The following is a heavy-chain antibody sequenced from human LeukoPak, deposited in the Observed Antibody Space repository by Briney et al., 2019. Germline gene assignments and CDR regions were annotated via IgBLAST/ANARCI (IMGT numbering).Heavy chain of an antibody. Sequence: LSLTCTVSGGSISSYYWSWIRQPPGKGLEWVSYISSSGRTIYYADSVKGRFTISRDNAKNSLYLQMNNLRAEDTAIYYCARDLDGGNSFDYWGQGTLVTVSS. J-gene: IGHJ4*02. D-gene: IGHD4-23*01. CDR2: ISSSGRTI. CDR1: GGSISSYY. V-gene: IGHV3-11*04. CDR3: ARDLDGGNSFDY.